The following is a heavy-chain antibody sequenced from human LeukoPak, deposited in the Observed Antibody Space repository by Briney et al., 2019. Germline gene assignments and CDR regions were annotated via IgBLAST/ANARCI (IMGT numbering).Heavy chain of an antibody. D-gene: IGHD6-19*01. CDR2: ISGSGGST. Sequence: GGSLRLSCAASGFTFSSYAMSWVRQAPGKGLEWVSAISGSGGSTYYADSVKGRFTISRDNSKNTLYLQMNSLRAEDTAVYYCAKDQGYSSGRALDYWGQGTLVTVSS. CDR1: GFTFSSYA. J-gene: IGHJ4*02. CDR3: AKDQGYSSGRALDY. V-gene: IGHV3-23*01.